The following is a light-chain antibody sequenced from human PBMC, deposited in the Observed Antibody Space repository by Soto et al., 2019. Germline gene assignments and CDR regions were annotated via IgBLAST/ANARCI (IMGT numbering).Light chain of an antibody. J-gene: IGLJ1*01. CDR2: GNI. V-gene: IGLV1-40*01. CDR1: SSNIGAGYD. CDR3: QSYDSTLGARYV. Sequence: QSVLTQPPSVSGAPGQRVSISCTGSSSNIGAGYDVHWYQQRPGTAPKLLIFGNINRPSGVPDRFSGSKSGTSASLAITGLQAEDEGDDYCQSYDSTLGARYVFGTGTKLTVL.